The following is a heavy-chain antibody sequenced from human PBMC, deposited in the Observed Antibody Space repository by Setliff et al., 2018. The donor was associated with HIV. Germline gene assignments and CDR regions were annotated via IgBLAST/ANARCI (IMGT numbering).Heavy chain of an antibody. CDR1: GYSISSGYY. CDR2: IYHSGGT. V-gene: IGHV4-38-2*01. Sequence: SETLSLTCAVSGYSISSGYYWGWIRQPPGKGLEWIGSIYHSGGTYNNPSLKSRVTISVDTSKNQFSLKLTSVTAADTAVYYCARTLRAAAMGYFDYWGQGTLVTVSS. CDR3: ARTLRAAAMGYFDY. D-gene: IGHD5-18*01. J-gene: IGHJ4*02.